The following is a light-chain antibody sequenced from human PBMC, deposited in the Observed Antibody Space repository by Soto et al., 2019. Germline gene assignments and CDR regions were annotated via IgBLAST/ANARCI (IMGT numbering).Light chain of an antibody. V-gene: IGLV2-8*01. CDR1: SSDVGGYNY. Sequence: QSALTQPPSASGSPGQSVTISCTGTSSDVGGYNYVSWYQQHPGKAPNLIIYDVTKWPSGVPDRFSGSKSGNTASLTVSRLQAEDEADDYCSSNSGRNNFDFGTGTKVTGL. CDR3: SSNSGRNNFD. J-gene: IGLJ1*01. CDR2: DVT.